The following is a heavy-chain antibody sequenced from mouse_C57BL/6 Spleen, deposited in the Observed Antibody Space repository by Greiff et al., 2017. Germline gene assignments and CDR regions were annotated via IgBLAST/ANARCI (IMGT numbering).Heavy chain of an antibody. CDR1: GYTFTSYW. J-gene: IGHJ2*01. D-gene: IGHD1-1*01. V-gene: IGHV1-52*01. CDR2: IDPSDSET. Sequence: QVQLQQPGAELVRPGSSVKLSCKASGYTFTSYWMHWVKQRPIQGLEWIGNIDPSDSETHYNQKFKDKATLTVDKSSSTAYMQLSSLTSEDSAVYYCALNYYGSIDYWGQGTTLTVSS. CDR3: ALNYYGSIDY.